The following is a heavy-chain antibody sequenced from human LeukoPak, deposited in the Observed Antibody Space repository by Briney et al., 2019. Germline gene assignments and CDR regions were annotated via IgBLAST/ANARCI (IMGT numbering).Heavy chain of an antibody. V-gene: IGHV1-2*02. D-gene: IGHD3-22*01. J-gene: IGHJ4*02. CDR3: AREYYDSSAYNQEAIDY. Sequence: GASVKVSCRASGYTFTGYYLHWVRQAPGQGLEWMGWLNPNSGGTKYAQKFQGRVTMTRDTSISTAYMELSRLRSDDTAVYYCAREYYDSSAYNQEAIDYWGQGTLVTVSS. CDR2: LNPNSGGT. CDR1: GYTFTGYY.